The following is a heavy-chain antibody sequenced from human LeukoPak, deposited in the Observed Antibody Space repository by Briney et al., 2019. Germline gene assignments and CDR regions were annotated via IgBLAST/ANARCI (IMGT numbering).Heavy chain of an antibody. CDR1: GFAFRNYD. J-gene: IGHJ1*01. D-gene: IGHD3-10*01. CDR3: AKGVLGAGSLLEYFQH. Sequence: GGPLRLSCAASGFAFRNYDMIWVRQAPGRGLEWVSGITTDGSGAYYADSVKGRFTVSRDNSKNTVFLQMNSLRGEDAAIYYCAKGVLGAGSLLEYFQHWGQGTLVTVSS. CDR2: ITTDGSGA. V-gene: IGHV3-23*01.